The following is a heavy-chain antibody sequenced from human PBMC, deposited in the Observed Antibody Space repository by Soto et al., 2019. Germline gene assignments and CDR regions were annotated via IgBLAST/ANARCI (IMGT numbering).Heavy chain of an antibody. D-gene: IGHD3-22*01. Sequence: TSETLSLTCTVSGASSSSGDYYRSWISQPPGKGLEWIGYIFYSGRTYYNPSLKSRVTISVDTSRNQFSLKLTSVTAADTAVYYCARSYDSSGYNWFDPWGQGTLVTVSS. CDR2: IFYSGRT. V-gene: IGHV4-30-4*08. J-gene: IGHJ5*02. CDR3: ARSYDSSGYNWFDP. CDR1: GASSSSGDYY.